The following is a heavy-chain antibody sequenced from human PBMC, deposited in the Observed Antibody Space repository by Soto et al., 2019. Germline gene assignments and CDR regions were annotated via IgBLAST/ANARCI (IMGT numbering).Heavy chain of an antibody. CDR1: GVTFSTYK. CDR2: ISGSSSTI. J-gene: IGHJ5*02. D-gene: IGHD1-26*01. Sequence: GWSLRLSCAASGVTFSTYKMNWVRLAPGKGLEWVSYISGSSSTIYYADSVKGRFTISRDNAKNSLYLQMNSLRVDDTAVYYCARDYSGSFNWFDPWGQGTLVTGSS. CDR3: ARDYSGSFNWFDP. V-gene: IGHV3-48*01.